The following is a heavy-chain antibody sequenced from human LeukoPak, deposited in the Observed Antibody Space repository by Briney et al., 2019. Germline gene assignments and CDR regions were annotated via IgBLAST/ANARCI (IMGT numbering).Heavy chain of an antibody. V-gene: IGHV3-30*02. D-gene: IGHD1-1*01. CDR3: ETAIQLRPF. J-gene: IGHJ4*02. CDR2: IRYDGSNK. Sequence: PGGSLRLSCAASGFTFSNYGMHWVRQAPGKGLEWVAFIRYDGSNKYYADSVKGRFTISRDNSKNTLYLQMNGLRPEDTAVYYCETAIQLRPFWGQGTLVTVSS. CDR1: GFTFSNYG.